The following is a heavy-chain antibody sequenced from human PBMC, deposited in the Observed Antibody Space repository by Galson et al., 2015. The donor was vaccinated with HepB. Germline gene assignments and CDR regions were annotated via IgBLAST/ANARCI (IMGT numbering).Heavy chain of an antibody. D-gene: IGHD1-26*01. CDR1: GFTFSSYG. Sequence: SLRLSCAASGFTFSSYGMHWVRQAPGKGLEWVAVIWYDGSNKYYADSVKGRFTISRDNSKNTLYLQMNSLRAEDTAVYYCARDLVGASYYYYYGMDVWGQGTTVTVSS. J-gene: IGHJ6*02. CDR2: IWYDGSNK. CDR3: ARDLVGASYYYYYGMDV. V-gene: IGHV3-33*01.